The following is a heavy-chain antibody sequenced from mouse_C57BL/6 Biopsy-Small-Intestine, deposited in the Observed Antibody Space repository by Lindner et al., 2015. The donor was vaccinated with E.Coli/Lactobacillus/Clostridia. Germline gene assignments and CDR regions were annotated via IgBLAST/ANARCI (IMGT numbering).Heavy chain of an antibody. CDR3: ARRGYDYDVAMDY. V-gene: IGHV1-82*01. CDR2: IYPGDGDT. Sequence: VQLQESGPDLVKPGASVKISCKTFGYAFSSSWMNWVKQRPGKGLGWIGRIYPGDGDTNYNGKFKGKATLTADKSSSTAYMQLSSLTSEDSAVYFCARRGYDYDVAMDYWGQGTSVTVSS. D-gene: IGHD2-4*01. CDR1: GYAFSSSW. J-gene: IGHJ4*01.